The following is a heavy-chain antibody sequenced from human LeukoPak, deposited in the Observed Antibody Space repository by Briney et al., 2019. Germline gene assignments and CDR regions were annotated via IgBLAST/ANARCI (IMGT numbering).Heavy chain of an antibody. J-gene: IGHJ4*02. D-gene: IGHD3-9*01. CDR1: GLTFSSYA. CDR2: ISGSGGST. CDR3: AGSRDYDILTGYYTDDY. Sequence: GGSLRLSCAASGLTFSSYAMSWVRQAPGKGLEWVSAISGSGGSTYYADSVKGRFTISRDNSKNTLYLQMNSLRAEDTAVYYCAGSRDYDILTGYYTDDYWGQGTLVTVSS. V-gene: IGHV3-23*01.